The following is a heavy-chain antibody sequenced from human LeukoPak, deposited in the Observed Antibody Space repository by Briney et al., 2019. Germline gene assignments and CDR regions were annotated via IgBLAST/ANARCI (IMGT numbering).Heavy chain of an antibody. V-gene: IGHV3-21*01. Sequence: GGSLRLSCAASGFSFSSYSMNWVRQAPGKGLEWVSSISSSTSYIYYADSVKGRFTISRDNAKNSLYLQMNSLRAEDSAVYYCARDRIAARDWFDPWGQGALVTVSS. D-gene: IGHD6-13*01. J-gene: IGHJ5*02. CDR2: ISSSTSYI. CDR1: GFSFSSYS. CDR3: ARDRIAARDWFDP.